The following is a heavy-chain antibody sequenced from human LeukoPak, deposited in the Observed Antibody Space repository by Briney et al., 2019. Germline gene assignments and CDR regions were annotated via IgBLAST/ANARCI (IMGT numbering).Heavy chain of an antibody. D-gene: IGHD3-3*01. J-gene: IGHJ6*02. CDR1: GFTVITNY. Sequence: GGSLRLSCAASGFTVITNYMSWVRQAPGKGLEWVAVIYSGGSTYYADSVKGRFTISRHISKNTLYLQMNSLRAEDTAVYYCARDSHADYDFWSGTHWGHYGMDVWGQGTTVTVSS. CDR2: IYSGGST. CDR3: ARDSHADYDFWSGTHWGHYGMDV. V-gene: IGHV3-53*01.